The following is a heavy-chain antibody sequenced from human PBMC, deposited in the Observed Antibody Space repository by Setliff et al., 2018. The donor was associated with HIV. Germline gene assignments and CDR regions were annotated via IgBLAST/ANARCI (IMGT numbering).Heavy chain of an antibody. CDR3: ARGAWYTSGWYSSRYLDV. CDR1: GYTFTSYY. V-gene: IGHV1-46*01. Sequence: ASVKVSCKASGYTFTSYYMHWVRQAPGQGLEWMGIINPSGGSTSYAQKFQGRATLTRHTSISTAYMEVNSLRSEDTAVYYCARGAWYTSGWYSSRYLDVWGKGTTVTVSS. CDR2: INPSGGST. J-gene: IGHJ6*03. D-gene: IGHD6-19*01.